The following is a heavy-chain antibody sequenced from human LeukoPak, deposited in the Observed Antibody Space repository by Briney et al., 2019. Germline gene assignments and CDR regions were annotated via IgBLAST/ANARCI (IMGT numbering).Heavy chain of an antibody. CDR3: ARVVTPRYCSSTSCYWKGWFDP. CDR2: INPSGGST. J-gene: IGHJ5*02. D-gene: IGHD2-2*01. V-gene: IGHV1-46*01. Sequence: GASVKVSCKASGYTFTSYYMHWVRQAPGQGLEWMGIINPSGGSTNYAQKFQGRVTITADESTSTAYMELSSLKSEDTAVYYCARVVTPRYCSSTSCYWKGWFDPWGQGTLVTVSS. CDR1: GYTFTSYY.